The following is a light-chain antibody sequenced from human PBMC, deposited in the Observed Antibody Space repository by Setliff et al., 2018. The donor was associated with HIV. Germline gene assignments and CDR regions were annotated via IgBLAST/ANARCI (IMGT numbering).Light chain of an antibody. CDR1: DSNIGNNY. Sequence: QSALTQPPSVSAAPGQKVTISCSGSDSNIGNNYVSWYQHLPGTAPKLLIYDNNQRPSGIPDRFSGSKSGTSATLGITGLQTGDEADYYCGSWDNSLSAFLFGTGTKVTVL. CDR3: GSWDNSLSAFL. CDR2: DNN. J-gene: IGLJ1*01. V-gene: IGLV1-51*01.